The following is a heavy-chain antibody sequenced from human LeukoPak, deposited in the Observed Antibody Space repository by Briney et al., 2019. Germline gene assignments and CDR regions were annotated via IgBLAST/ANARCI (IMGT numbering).Heavy chain of an antibody. CDR2: INHSGST. CDR3: ARMGYCSGGSCYPGGALEDY. V-gene: IGHV4-34*01. Sequence: SETLSLTCAVYGGSFSGYYWSWIRQPPGKGLEWIGEINHSGSTNYNPSLKSRVTISVDTFKNQFSLKLSSVTAADTAVYYCARMGYCSGGSCYPGGALEDYWGQGTLVTVSS. D-gene: IGHD2-15*01. CDR1: GGSFSGYY. J-gene: IGHJ4*02.